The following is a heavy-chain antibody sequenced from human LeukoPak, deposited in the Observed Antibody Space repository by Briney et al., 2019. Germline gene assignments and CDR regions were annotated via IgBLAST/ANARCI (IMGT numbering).Heavy chain of an antibody. CDR3: ARVTLYSYGYDY. CDR2: IYYSGST. D-gene: IGHD5-18*01. CDR1: GDSISTYY. Sequence: PSETLSLTCTVSGDSISTYYWSWIRQPPGKGLEWIGYIYYSGSTNYNPSLKSRVTISIDTSKNQFSLKLSSVTAADTAVYYCARVTLYSYGYDYWGQGTLVTVSS. V-gene: IGHV4-59*01. J-gene: IGHJ4*02.